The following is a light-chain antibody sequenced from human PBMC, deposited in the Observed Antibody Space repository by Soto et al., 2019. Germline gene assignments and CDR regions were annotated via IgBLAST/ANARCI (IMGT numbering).Light chain of an antibody. CDR1: SSDVGNYNY. CDR2: EVS. Sequence: QSVLTQPPSASVSPGQSVTISCTGTSSDVGNYNYVSWYQHHPGKAPKLMIYEVSKWPSGVPDRFSGSKSGNTASLTVSGLQAEDEADYYCTYYAGSNSYVFGTGNEVTGL. J-gene: IGLJ1*01. CDR3: TYYAGSNSYV. V-gene: IGLV2-8*01.